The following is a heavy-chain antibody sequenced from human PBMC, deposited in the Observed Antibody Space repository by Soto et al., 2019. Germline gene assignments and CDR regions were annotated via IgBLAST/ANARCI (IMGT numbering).Heavy chain of an antibody. CDR2: SSPRGDTI. V-gene: IGHV3-48*02. Sequence: VSLRLSCVASGFSLANYPMNWARQTPGKGLEWISYSSPRGDTIYYADSVEGRFTISRDNARNSLSLHMSSLRDEDSALYYCAKGPHTNVGWPYYFESWGQGVPVTVSS. J-gene: IGHJ4*02. D-gene: IGHD6-19*01. CDR3: AKGPHTNVGWPYYFES. CDR1: GFSLANYP.